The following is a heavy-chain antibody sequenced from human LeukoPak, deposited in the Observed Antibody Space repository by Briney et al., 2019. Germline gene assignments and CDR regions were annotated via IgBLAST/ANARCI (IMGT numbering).Heavy chain of an antibody. D-gene: IGHD5-12*01. Sequence: SETLSLTCTVSGGSISSGSYYWSWIRQPAGKGLEWIGRIYTSGSTNYNPSLKSRVTISVDTSKNQFSLKLSSVTAADTAVYYCARVATGGYDYKDYYYDMDVRGKGTTVTVSS. CDR3: ARVATGGYDYKDYYYDMDV. V-gene: IGHV4-61*02. CDR1: GGSISSGSYY. J-gene: IGHJ6*03. CDR2: IYTSGST.